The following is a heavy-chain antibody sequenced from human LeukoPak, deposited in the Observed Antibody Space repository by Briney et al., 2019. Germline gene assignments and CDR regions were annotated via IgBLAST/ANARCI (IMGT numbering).Heavy chain of an antibody. CDR2: MFYSGST. CDR3: ARGYSGYDPTYFDY. D-gene: IGHD5-12*01. J-gene: IGHJ4*02. V-gene: IGHV4-59*01. CDR1: GGSISSYS. Sequence: SETLSLTCTVAGGSISSYSWTWIRQPPGRGLEWIGFMFYSGSTNYNPSLKSRVTISVDTSKNQFSLKLSSVTAADTAVYYCARGYSGYDPTYFDYWGQGTLVTVSS.